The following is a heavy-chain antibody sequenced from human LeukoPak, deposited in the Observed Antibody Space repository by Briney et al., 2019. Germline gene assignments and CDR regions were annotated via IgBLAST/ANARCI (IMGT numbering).Heavy chain of an antibody. CDR3: AKVPPSGSYCPTD. J-gene: IGHJ4*02. V-gene: IGHV3-21*04. CDR2: ITSSSSYI. Sequence: AGESLRLSCVASGFTFNPYNMNWVRQAPGKGLECVSSITSSSSYIYYADSVKGRFTISRDNSKNTLYLQIHSLRAEDTAVYFCAKVPPSGSYCPTDWGQGTLVAVSS. D-gene: IGHD3-10*01. CDR1: GFTFNPYN.